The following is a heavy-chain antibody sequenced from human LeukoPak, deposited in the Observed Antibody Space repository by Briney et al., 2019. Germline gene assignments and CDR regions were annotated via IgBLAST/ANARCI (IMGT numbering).Heavy chain of an antibody. CDR3: ARTTNSYSWFFILDY. CDR2: IYPGDSDT. J-gene: IGHJ4*02. CDR1: GYSFTSYW. V-gene: IGHV5-51*01. Sequence: GEALKTFCKGSGYSFTSYWIGWVRQMPGKGLEWMGIIYPGDSDTRYSPSLQGQVTISADKSISTTYLQLSSLNASDTAMYYCARTTNSYSWFFILDYWGQGTLVTVSS. D-gene: IGHD6-13*01.